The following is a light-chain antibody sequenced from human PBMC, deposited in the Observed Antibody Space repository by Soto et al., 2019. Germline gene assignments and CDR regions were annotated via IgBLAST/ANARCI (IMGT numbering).Light chain of an antibody. CDR2: DAS. CDR1: QSVSSY. J-gene: IGKJ2*01. CDR3: QQRSTWPPEYT. Sequence: EIVLTQSPDTLSLSPGERATLSCRASQSVSSYLAWYQQKPGQAPRLLIYDASNRATGIPARFSGSGSGTDFTLTISSLEPEDFAVYYCQQRSTWPPEYTFGQGTKLEIK. V-gene: IGKV3-11*01.